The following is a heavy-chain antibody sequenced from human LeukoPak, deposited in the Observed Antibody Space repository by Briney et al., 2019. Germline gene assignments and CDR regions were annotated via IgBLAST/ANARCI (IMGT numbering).Heavy chain of an antibody. D-gene: IGHD6-13*01. CDR1: GFTFTSYA. Sequence: GGSLRLSCAASGFTFTSYAMSWVRQAHREGLEWVSAISGSGGSTYYADSVKGRFTISRDNSKNTLYLQMNSLRAEDTAVYYCANGLGIAAVGPFDYWGQGTLVTVSS. CDR2: ISGSGGST. J-gene: IGHJ4*02. CDR3: ANGLGIAAVGPFDY. V-gene: IGHV3-23*01.